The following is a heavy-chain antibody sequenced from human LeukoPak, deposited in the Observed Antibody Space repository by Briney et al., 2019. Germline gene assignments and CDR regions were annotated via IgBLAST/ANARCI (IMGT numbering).Heavy chain of an antibody. CDR3: ARYMITGTTDDYYGMDV. Sequence: VASVKVSCKASGYSFTGYYMHWVRQAPGQGLEWMGWINPNSGGTNYAQKFQGRVTMARDTSISTAYMELSRLRSDDTAVYDCARYMITGTTDDYYGMDVWGQGTTVTVSS. V-gene: IGHV1-2*02. CDR2: INPNSGGT. CDR1: GYSFTGYY. J-gene: IGHJ6*02. D-gene: IGHD1-7*01.